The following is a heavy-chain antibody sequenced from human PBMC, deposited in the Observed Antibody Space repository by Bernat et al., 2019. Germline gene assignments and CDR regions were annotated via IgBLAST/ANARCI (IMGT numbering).Heavy chain of an antibody. CDR3: ARVVRRGVDAFDI. CDR1: GFTVSSKY. CDR2: IHSGGST. J-gene: IGHJ3*02. V-gene: IGHV3-66*01. Sequence: EVQLVESGGGLVQPGGSLRLSCVASGFTVSSKYMSWVRQAPGKGLEWVSIIHSGGSTYYSDSVKGRFTISRDNSKNTLYLQMNSLRAEDTAVYYCARVVRRGVDAFDIWGQGTMVTVSS. D-gene: IGHD2-2*01.